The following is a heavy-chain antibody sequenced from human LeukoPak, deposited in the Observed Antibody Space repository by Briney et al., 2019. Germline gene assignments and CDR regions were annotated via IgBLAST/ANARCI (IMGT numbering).Heavy chain of an antibody. CDR2: IWYDGSNK. V-gene: IGHV3-33*01. D-gene: IGHD3-22*01. J-gene: IGHJ4*02. CDR3: ARDMYYYDSSGYYSIGY. CDR1: GFTFSSYG. Sequence: GRSLRLSCAASGFTFSSYGMHWVRQAPGKGLEWVAVIWYDGSNKYYADSVKGRFTISRDNSKNTLYLQMNSLRAEDTAVYYCARDMYYYDSSGYYSIGYWGQGTLVTVSS.